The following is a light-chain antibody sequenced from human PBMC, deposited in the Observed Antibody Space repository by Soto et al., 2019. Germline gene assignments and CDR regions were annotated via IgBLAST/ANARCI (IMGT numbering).Light chain of an antibody. CDR3: SSYTSSSTPYV. Sequence: QSALTQPASVSGSPGQSITISCTGTSRDVGGYNYVSWYQQHPGKAPKLMIYDVSNRPSGVSNRFSGSKSGNTASLTISGLQAEDEVDYYCSSYTSSSTPYVFGTGTKLTVL. CDR1: SRDVGGYNY. J-gene: IGLJ1*01. CDR2: DVS. V-gene: IGLV2-14*01.